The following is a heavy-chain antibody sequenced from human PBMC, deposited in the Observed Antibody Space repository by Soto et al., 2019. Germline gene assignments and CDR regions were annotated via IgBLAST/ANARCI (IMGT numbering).Heavy chain of an antibody. D-gene: IGHD2-2*01. CDR3: ARAFTVVVPAAIGNYYYYGMDV. CDR2: ISSSSSYI. CDR1: GFTFSSYS. Sequence: GGSLRLSCAASGFTFSSYSMNWVRQAPGKGLEWVSSISSSSSYIYYADSVKGRFTISRDNAKNSLYLQMNSLRAEDTAVYYCARAFTVVVPAAIGNYYYYGMDVWGQGTTVTVSS. V-gene: IGHV3-21*01. J-gene: IGHJ6*02.